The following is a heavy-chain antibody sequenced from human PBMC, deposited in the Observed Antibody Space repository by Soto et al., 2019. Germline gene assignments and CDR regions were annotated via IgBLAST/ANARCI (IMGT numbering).Heavy chain of an antibody. J-gene: IGHJ4*02. CDR3: ARRHPTLRYFDWLPKGPFDY. V-gene: IGHV4-34*01. CDR2: INHSGST. Sequence: SETLSLTCAVYGGSFSGYYWSWIRQPPGKGLEWIGEINHSGSTNYNPSLKSRVTISVDTSKNQFSLKLSSVTAADTAVYYCARRHPTLRYFDWLPKGPFDYWGQGTLVTVSS. CDR1: GGSFSGYY. D-gene: IGHD3-9*01.